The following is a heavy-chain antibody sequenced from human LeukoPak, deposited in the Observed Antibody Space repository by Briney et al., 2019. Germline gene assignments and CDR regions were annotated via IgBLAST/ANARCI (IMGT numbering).Heavy chain of an antibody. CDR1: GFTFSSYG. V-gene: IGHV3-30*18. CDR3: AKSIWSAAGPFDP. CDR2: ISYDGSNK. J-gene: IGHJ5*02. Sequence: GGSLGLSCAASGFTFSSYGMHWVRQAPGKGLEWVAVISYDGSNKYYADSVKGRFTISRDNSKNTLYLQMNSLRAEDTAVYYCAKSIWSAAGPFDPWGQGTLVTVSS. D-gene: IGHD6-13*01.